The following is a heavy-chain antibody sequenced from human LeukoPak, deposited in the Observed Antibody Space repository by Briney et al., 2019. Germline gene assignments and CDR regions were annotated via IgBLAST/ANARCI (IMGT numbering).Heavy chain of an antibody. Sequence: SGGSLRLSCAASRFTFSSYAMHWVRQAPGKGLEYVSAISSNGGSTYYANSVKGRFTISRDNSKNTLYLQMGSPRAEDMAVYYCARGVLARGSSGWYFDYWGQGTLVTVSS. CDR2: ISSNGGST. D-gene: IGHD6-19*01. CDR1: RFTFSSYA. V-gene: IGHV3-64*01. J-gene: IGHJ4*02. CDR3: ARGVLARGSSGWYFDY.